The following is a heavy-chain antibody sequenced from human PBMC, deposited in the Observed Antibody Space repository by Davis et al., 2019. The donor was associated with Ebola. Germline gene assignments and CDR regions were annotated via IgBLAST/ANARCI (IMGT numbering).Heavy chain of an antibody. D-gene: IGHD2-15*01. V-gene: IGHV4-39*01. J-gene: IGHJ5*02. CDR3: ARLEDEGFDP. CDR1: GGSISSYY. Sequence: SETLSLTCTVSGGSISSYYWGWIRQPPGKGLEWIGSIYYSGSTYYNPSLKSRVTISVDTSKNQFSLKLSSVTAADTAVYYCARLEDEGFDPWGQGTLVTVSS. CDR2: IYYSGST.